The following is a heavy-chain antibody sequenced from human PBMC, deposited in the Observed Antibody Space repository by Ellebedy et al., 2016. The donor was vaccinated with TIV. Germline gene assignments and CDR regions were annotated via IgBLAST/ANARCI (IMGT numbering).Heavy chain of an antibody. V-gene: IGHV3-30-3*01. CDR2: ISYDGSNK. J-gene: IGHJ5*02. Sequence: GESLKISXAASGFTFSSYAMHWVRQAPGNGLEWVAVISYDGSNKYYADSVKGRFTISRDNSKNTLYLQMNSLRAEDTAVYYCARAHIAARRGDRLGWFDPWGQGTLVTVSS. CDR3: ARAHIAARRGDRLGWFDP. CDR1: GFTFSSYA. D-gene: IGHD6-6*01.